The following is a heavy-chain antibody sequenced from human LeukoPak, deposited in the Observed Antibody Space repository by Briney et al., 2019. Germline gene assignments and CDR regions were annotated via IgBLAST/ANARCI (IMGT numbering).Heavy chain of an antibody. J-gene: IGHJ4*02. CDR3: ARDLHGSGSYYVFDY. D-gene: IGHD3-10*01. CDR2: IIPIFGTA. Sequence: ASVKVSCTASGGTFSSYAISWVRQAPGQGLEWVGGIIPIFGTANYAQKFQGRVTITADESTSTAYMELSSLRSEDTAVYYCARDLHGSGSYYVFDYWGQGTLVTVSS. V-gene: IGHV1-69*13. CDR1: GGTFSSYA.